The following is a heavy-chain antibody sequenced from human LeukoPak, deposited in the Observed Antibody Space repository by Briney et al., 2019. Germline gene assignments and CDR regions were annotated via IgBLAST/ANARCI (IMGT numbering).Heavy chain of an antibody. V-gene: IGHV1-69*05. CDR1: GGTFSSYA. D-gene: IGHD2-2*02. Sequence: SGKVSCKASGGTFSSYAISWVRQAPGQGLEWMGGIIPIFGTANYAQKFQGRVTITTDESTSTAYMELSSLRSEDTAVYYCARDLRGCSSTSCCTAYYYYYMDVWRKGTTVTVCS. CDR3: ARDLRGCSSTSCCTAYYYYYMDV. J-gene: IGHJ6*03. CDR2: IIPIFGTA.